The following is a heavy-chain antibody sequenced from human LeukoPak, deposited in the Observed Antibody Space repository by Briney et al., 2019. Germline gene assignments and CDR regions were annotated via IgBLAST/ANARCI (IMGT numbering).Heavy chain of an antibody. J-gene: IGHJ4*02. CDR3: ATILTGYYLIDY. V-gene: IGHV3-21*01. D-gene: IGHD3-9*01. CDR2: ISSSSSYI. CDR1: GFTFSSYS. Sequence: GGSLRLSCAASGFTFSSYSMNWVRQAPGKGLEWASSISSSSSYIYYADSVKGRFTISRDNAKNSLYLQMNSLRAEDTAVYYCATILTGYYLIDYWGQGTLVTVSS.